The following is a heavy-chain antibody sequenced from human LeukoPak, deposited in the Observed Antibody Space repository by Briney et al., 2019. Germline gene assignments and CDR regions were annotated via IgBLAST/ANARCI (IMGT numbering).Heavy chain of an antibody. Sequence: QTLSLTCTVSGGSISSYYWSWIRQPPGKGLEWIGYIFYSGSTNFHSTLKSRVTVSVDTSKHQCFLKLSSVTAADTAVYYCAGREYCSGGSCYSSSSRWPRGYCYGMDVWGQGTTVTVSS. V-gene: IGHV4-59*01. J-gene: IGHJ6*02. CDR2: IFYSGST. D-gene: IGHD2-15*01. CDR3: AGREYCSGGSCYSSSSRWPRGYCYGMDV. CDR1: GGSISSYY.